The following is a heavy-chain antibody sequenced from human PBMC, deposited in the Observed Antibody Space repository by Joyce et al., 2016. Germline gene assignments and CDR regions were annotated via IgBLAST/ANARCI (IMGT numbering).Heavy chain of an antibody. J-gene: IGHJ4*02. CDR3: ARGVTMAGFDY. D-gene: IGHD3-10*01. CDR2: INPDTGDT. V-gene: IGHV1-2*02. CDR1: EYTFIDYY. Sequence: QVQLVQSWAEVKKPGASVKVSCKTSEYTFIDYYLHWVRQAPGQGLEWMGWINPDTGDTYYAQKFQGRVTMTRETSISTLYMEMSRLRSGDTAVYYCARGVTMAGFDYWGQGTLVSVSS.